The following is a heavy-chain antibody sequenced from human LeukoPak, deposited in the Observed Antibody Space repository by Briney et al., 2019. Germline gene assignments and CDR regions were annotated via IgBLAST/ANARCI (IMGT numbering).Heavy chain of an antibody. J-gene: IGHJ4*02. Sequence: GGSLRLSCAASGFTFSSYNMNWVRQAPGKGLEWASYISSSSTTIYYADSVKGRFTISRDNAKNSLYLQMNSLRTGDTAVYYCARDEGRGYSYGYVDYWGQGTLVTVSS. CDR3: ARDEGRGYSYGYVDY. CDR1: GFTFSSYN. V-gene: IGHV3-48*01. D-gene: IGHD5-18*01. CDR2: ISSSSTTI.